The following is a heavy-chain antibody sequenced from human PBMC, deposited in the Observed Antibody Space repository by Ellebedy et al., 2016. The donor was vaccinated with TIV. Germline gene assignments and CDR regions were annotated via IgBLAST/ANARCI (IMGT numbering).Heavy chain of an antibody. D-gene: IGHD6-19*01. Sequence: SETLSLTCTVSGGSISTYYWSWIRQPPGKGLEWIGYIYYSGSTNYNPSLKSRVTISVDTSKNQFSLKLSSVTAADTAVYYCARHSPRYSSGWYPYYFDYWGQGTLVTVSS. V-gene: IGHV4-59*08. CDR3: ARHSPRYSSGWYPYYFDY. CDR1: GGSISTYY. CDR2: IYYSGST. J-gene: IGHJ4*02.